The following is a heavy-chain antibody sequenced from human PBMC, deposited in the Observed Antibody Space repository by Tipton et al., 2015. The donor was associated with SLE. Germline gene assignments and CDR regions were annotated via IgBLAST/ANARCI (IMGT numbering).Heavy chain of an antibody. Sequence: TLSLTCTVSGGSISSSSYYWGWIRQPPGKGLEWIGSIYYSGSTYYNPSLKSRVTISVDTSKNQFSLKLSSVTAADTAVYYCARDLGYCSSSSCSDAFDIWGQGTMVTVSS. CDR1: GGSISSSSYY. CDR2: IYYSGST. V-gene: IGHV4-39*07. CDR3: ARDLGYCSSSSCSDAFDI. D-gene: IGHD2-2*01. J-gene: IGHJ3*02.